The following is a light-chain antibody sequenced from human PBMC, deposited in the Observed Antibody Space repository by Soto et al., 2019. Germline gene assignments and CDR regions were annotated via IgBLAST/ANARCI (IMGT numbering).Light chain of an antibody. V-gene: IGKV3-15*01. CDR3: QQYNNWPRT. CDR1: QSVNSN. Sequence: EIVMTPSPATLSVSPGERATLSCRASQSVNSNLAWYQQKPGQAPRLLIYGASTRATGIPARFSGSGSGTEFTLTISSLQSEDFAVYYCQQYNNWPRTFGRGTKGDIK. J-gene: IGKJ1*01. CDR2: GAS.